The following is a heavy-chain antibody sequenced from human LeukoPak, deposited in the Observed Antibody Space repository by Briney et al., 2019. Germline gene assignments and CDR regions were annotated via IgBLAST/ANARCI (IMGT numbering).Heavy chain of an antibody. CDR3: ARHADYYYYYMDV. CDR2: INHSGST. J-gene: IGHJ6*03. CDR1: GGSFSGYY. V-gene: IGHV4-34*01. Sequence: PSETLSLTCAVYGGSFSGYYWGWIRQPPGKGLEWIGEINHSGSTNYNPSLKSRVTISVDTSKNQFSLKLSSVTAADTAVYYCARHADYYYYYMDVWGKGTTVTISS.